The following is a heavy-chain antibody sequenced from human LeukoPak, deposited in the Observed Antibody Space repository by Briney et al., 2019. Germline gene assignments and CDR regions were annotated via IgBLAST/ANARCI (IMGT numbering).Heavy chain of an antibody. CDR3: ALAAAGSGLESFDY. J-gene: IGHJ4*02. D-gene: IGHD6-13*01. CDR2: IYPGDSDSDT. CDR1: AYSFTTNW. Sequence: GESLKISCECSAYSFTTNWIGWVRQMPGKGLEWMGIIYPGDSDSDTRYSPSFQGQVTISADKSISTAYLQWSSLKASDTAMYYCALAAAGSGLESFDYWGQGTLVTVSS. V-gene: IGHV5-51*01.